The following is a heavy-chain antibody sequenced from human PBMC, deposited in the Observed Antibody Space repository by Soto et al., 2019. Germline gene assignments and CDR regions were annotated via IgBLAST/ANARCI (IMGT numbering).Heavy chain of an antibody. D-gene: IGHD3-22*01. J-gene: IGHJ3*02. CDR3: ASQRYYYDSSGYYDAFDI. Sequence: PGESLKISCKGSVYSFTSYWIGWVRQMPGKGLEWMRIIYPGDSDTRYSPSFQGQVTISADKSISTAYLQWSSLKASDTAMYYCASQRYYYDSSGYYDAFDIWGQGTMVTVSS. CDR1: VYSFTSYW. CDR2: IYPGDSDT. V-gene: IGHV5-51*01.